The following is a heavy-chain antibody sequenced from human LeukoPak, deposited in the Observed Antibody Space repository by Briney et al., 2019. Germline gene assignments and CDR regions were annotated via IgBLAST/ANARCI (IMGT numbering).Heavy chain of an antibody. CDR1: GFTFSSYS. Sequence: GGSLRLSCAASGFTFSSYSMNWVRQAPGKGLEWVSSISSSSSYIYYADSVKGRFTISRDNAKNSLYLQMNSLRAEDTAVYYCAKDRGSSTSCYFQHWGQGTLVTVSS. D-gene: IGHD2-2*01. CDR3: AKDRGSSTSCYFQH. V-gene: IGHV3-21*01. CDR2: ISSSSSYI. J-gene: IGHJ1*01.